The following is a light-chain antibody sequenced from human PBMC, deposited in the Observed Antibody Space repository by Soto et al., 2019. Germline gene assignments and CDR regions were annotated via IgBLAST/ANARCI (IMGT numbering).Light chain of an antibody. Sequence: EIVLTQSPATLSLSPGERATLSCRASQSVGSYLAWYQQKPGQAPRLLIYDASNRATGIPARFSGSGSGTDFTLTISSLEPEDFAVYYGQQRGDWPITFGQGTRLEIK. CDR3: QQRGDWPIT. CDR2: DAS. CDR1: QSVGSY. J-gene: IGKJ5*01. V-gene: IGKV3-11*01.